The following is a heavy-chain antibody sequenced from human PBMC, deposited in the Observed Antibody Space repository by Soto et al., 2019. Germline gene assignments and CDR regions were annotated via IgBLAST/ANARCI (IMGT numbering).Heavy chain of an antibody. J-gene: IGHJ4*02. D-gene: IGHD3-10*01. V-gene: IGHV4-39*01. CDR1: GGSISSTTYY. CDR3: VGARGVTYY. CDR2: IYYSGTT. Sequence: QLQLQESGPGLVNPSETLSLTCTVSGGSISSTTYYWGWIRQPPGKGLEWIGSIYYSGTTYYNPSLKSRLTISVDTSKNQFSLKLSSVTAADTAVYYCVGARGVTYYWGQGTLVTVSS.